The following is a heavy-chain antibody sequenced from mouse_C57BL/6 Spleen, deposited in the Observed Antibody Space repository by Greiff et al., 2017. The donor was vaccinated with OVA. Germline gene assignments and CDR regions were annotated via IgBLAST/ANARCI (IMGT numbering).Heavy chain of an antibody. J-gene: IGHJ1*03. D-gene: IGHD1-1*01. CDR1: GYTFTDYY. CDR3: ARSGIYYGSSYGYFDV. V-gene: IGHV1-19*01. CDR2: INPYNGGT. Sequence: VQLQQSGPVLVKPGASVKMSCKASGYTFTDYYMNWVKQSHGKSLEWIGVINPYNGGTSYNQKFKGKATLTVDKSSSTAYMELNSLTSEDSAVYYCARSGIYYGSSYGYFDVWGTGTTVTVSS.